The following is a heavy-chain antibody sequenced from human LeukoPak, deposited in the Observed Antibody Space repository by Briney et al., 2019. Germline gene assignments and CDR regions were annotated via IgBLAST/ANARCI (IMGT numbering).Heavy chain of an antibody. D-gene: IGHD3-22*01. CDR2: IYTSGST. CDR1: GGSISSYY. J-gene: IGHJ4*02. Sequence: SETLSLTCTVSGGSISSYYWSWIRPPAGKGLEWIGRIYTSGSTNYNPSLKSRVTISVDKSKNQFSLKLSSVTAADTAVYYCARDLGYYDTDYWGQGTLVTVSS. CDR3: ARDLGYYDTDY. V-gene: IGHV4-4*07.